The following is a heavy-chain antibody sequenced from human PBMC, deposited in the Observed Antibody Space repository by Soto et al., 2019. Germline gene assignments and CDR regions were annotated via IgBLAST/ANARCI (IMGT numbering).Heavy chain of an antibody. D-gene: IGHD3-10*01. CDR1: GFTFSNYA. V-gene: IGHV3-23*01. CDR3: AKDPSGSGPDFDY. CDR2: ISGSGGST. Sequence: EVQLLEPGGGLVQPGGSLRVSCAASGFTFSNYAMNWVHQAPGKGLEWVSGISGSGGSTNYADSVKGRFTISRDNSNNTLYLQMNSLRAEDTAVYYCAKDPSGSGPDFDYWGQGTLVTVSS. J-gene: IGHJ4*02.